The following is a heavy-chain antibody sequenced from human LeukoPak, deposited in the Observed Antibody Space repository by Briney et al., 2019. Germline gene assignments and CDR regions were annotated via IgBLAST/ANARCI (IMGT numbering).Heavy chain of an antibody. V-gene: IGHV1-2*04. Sequence: ASVEVSCKASGYTFTGYYMHWVRQAPGQGLEWMGWINPNSGGTNYAQKFQGWVTMTRDTSISTAYMELSRLRSDDTAVYYCAREGYSYGLNFFDYWGQGTLVTVSS. CDR3: AREGYSYGLNFFDY. D-gene: IGHD5-18*01. J-gene: IGHJ4*02. CDR1: GYTFTGYY. CDR2: INPNSGGT.